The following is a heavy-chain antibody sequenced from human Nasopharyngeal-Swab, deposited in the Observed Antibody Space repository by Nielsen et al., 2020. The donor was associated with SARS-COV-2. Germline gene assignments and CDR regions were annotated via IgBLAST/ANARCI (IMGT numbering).Heavy chain of an antibody. Sequence: GSLRLSCAVYGGSFSGYYWSWIHQPPGKGLEWIGEINHSGSTNYNPSLKSRVTISVDTSKNQFSLKLSSVTAADTAVYYCARGRAPLDYWGQGTLVTVSS. V-gene: IGHV4-34*01. J-gene: IGHJ4*02. CDR2: INHSGST. CDR1: GGSFSGYY. CDR3: ARGRAPLDY.